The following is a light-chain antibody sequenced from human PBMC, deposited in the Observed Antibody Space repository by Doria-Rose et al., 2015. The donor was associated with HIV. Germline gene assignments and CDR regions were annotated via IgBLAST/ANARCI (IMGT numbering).Light chain of an antibody. V-gene: IGKV3-20*01. CDR2: DGS. CDR3: HQYGTSWT. Sequence: EIVLTQSPGTLYLSPGERATLSCRASQSFSSTYLAWYQQKPGQAPSLLTYDGSTMATGIPDRFSASGYVADVTLTINRLEPEDFALYYCHQYGTSWTFGQGTKVEIK. CDR1: QSFSSTY. J-gene: IGKJ1*01.